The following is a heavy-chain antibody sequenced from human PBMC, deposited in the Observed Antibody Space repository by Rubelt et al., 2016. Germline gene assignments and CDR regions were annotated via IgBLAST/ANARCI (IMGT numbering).Heavy chain of an antibody. CDR1: GGSISSYY. CDR2: IYYRGST. CDR3: ARAAKNWFDP. J-gene: IGHJ5*02. V-gene: IGHV4-59*01. Sequence: QVQLQESGPGLVKPSETLSLTCTVSGGSISSYYWSWIRQPPGKGLEWIGYIYYRGSTNYNPSLKAGVTRSGGTSKNQFSLKRSSVTAADTAVYYCARAAKNWFDPWGQGTLVTVSS.